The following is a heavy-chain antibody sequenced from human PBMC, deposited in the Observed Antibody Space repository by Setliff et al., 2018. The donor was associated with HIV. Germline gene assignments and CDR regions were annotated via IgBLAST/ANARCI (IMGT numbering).Heavy chain of an antibody. V-gene: IGHV5-51*01. Sequence: PGESLKISCKGSGYSFTSYWIGWVRQMPGKGLEWMGIIYPDDSDTRYSPSFQGQVTISADKSISTSYLQWSSLKASDTAMYYCVRHFGISYRSPFDPWGQGTLVTVSS. D-gene: IGHD3-3*01. CDR2: IYPDDSDT. J-gene: IGHJ5*02. CDR1: GYSFTSYW. CDR3: VRHFGISYRSPFDP.